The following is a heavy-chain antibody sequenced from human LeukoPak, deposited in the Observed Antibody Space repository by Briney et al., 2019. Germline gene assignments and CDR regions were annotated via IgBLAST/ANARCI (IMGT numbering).Heavy chain of an antibody. CDR2: VSPTSGKT. D-gene: IGHD3-10*01. CDR1: GYTFTNYD. J-gene: IGHJ2*01. V-gene: IGHV1-8*01. Sequence: ASVKVSCKASGYTFTNYDFNWLRQATGQGLEWMGWVSPTSGKTEYAQKFQGRVTMTRNASISTVYMELNSLRSEDTAVYYCARGRVVWFGAGWYYDLWGRGTLVTVSS. CDR3: ARGRVVWFGAGWYYDL.